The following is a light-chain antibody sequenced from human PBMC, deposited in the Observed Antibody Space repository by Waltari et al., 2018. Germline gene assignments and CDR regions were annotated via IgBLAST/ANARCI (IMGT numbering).Light chain of an antibody. CDR2: GNT. CDR3: QSYDSSLSVVV. J-gene: IGLJ2*01. Sequence: QSVLTQPPSVSGAPGQRVTISCTGSSSNIGSGYDVHWYQQLPGTAPKLLIWGNTNRRSGVPDRFSGSKSDTSGSLAITGLQAEDEADYYCQSYDSSLSVVVLGGGTKLTVL. V-gene: IGLV1-40*01. CDR1: SSNIGSGYD.